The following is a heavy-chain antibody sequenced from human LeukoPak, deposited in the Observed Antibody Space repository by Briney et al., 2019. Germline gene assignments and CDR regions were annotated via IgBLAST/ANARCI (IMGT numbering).Heavy chain of an antibody. J-gene: IGHJ4*02. Sequence: GGSLRLSCAASGFTFSSYAMSWVRQAPGKGLEWVSAISGSGGSTYYADSVKGRFTISRDNSKNTLYLQMNSLRAEDTAVYYCAVYYDILTGYYKEGFDYWGQGTLVTVSS. V-gene: IGHV3-23*01. CDR1: GFTFSSYA. CDR3: AVYYDILTGYYKEGFDY. CDR2: ISGSGGST. D-gene: IGHD3-9*01.